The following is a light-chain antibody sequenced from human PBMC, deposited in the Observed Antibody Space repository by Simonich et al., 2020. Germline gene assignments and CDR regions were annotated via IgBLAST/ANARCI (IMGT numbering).Light chain of an antibody. CDR2: DVS. CDR3: SSYTSSSTLV. CDR1: SSDVGGYNY. V-gene: IGLV2-14*01. J-gene: IGLJ3*02. Sequence: QSALTQPASVSGSPGQSITISFTGTSSDVGGYNYVSWYQQHPGKAPTLMIYDVSTRPSGVANRFSGSKSGNTASLTISGLQAEDEADYYCSSYTSSSTLVFGGGTKLTVL.